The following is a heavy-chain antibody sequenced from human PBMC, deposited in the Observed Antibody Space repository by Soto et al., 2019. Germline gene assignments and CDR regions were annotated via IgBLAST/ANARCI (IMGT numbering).Heavy chain of an antibody. J-gene: IGHJ4*02. D-gene: IGHD2-15*01. CDR3: ARESRYCSGGSCYFLPGIDY. CDR1: GGTFSSYA. V-gene: IGHV1-69*12. CDR2: IIPIFGTA. Sequence: QVQLVQSGAEVKKPESSVKVSCKASGGTFSSYAISWVRQAPGQGLEWMGGIIPIFGTANYAQKFQGRVTITADESTSTAYMGRSSLRSEDTAVYYCARESRYCSGGSCYFLPGIDYWGQGTLVTVSS.